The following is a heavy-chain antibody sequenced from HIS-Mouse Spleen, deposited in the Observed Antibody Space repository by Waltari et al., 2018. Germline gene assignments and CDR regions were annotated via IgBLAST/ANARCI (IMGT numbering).Heavy chain of an antibody. CDR1: GGSISSSRYY. CDR3: ARESPAAAGLGRYFDY. J-gene: IGHJ4*02. CDR2: IYYSGST. D-gene: IGHD6-13*01. Sequence: QLQLQESGPGLVKPSETLSLTCTVSGGSISSSRYYWGLIRQPPGKGLEWFGSIYYSGSTYYNPSLKSRVTISVDTSKNQFSLKLSSVTAADTAVYYCARESPAAAGLGRYFDYWGQGTLVTVSS. V-gene: IGHV4-39*07.